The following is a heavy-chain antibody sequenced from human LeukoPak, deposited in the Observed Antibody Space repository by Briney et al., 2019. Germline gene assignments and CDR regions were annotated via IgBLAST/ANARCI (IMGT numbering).Heavy chain of an antibody. J-gene: IGHJ6*02. CDR1: GVRFSNYA. V-gene: IGHV3-7*03. Sequence: GGSLRLSCAVSGVRFSNYAMTWVRQAPGKGLEWVANIKQDGSEKYYVDSVKGRFTISRDNAKNSLYLQMNSLRAEDTAVYYCAREQLVDDYYYYGMDVWGQGTTVTVSS. CDR3: AREQLVDDYYYYGMDV. CDR2: IKQDGSEK. D-gene: IGHD6-6*01.